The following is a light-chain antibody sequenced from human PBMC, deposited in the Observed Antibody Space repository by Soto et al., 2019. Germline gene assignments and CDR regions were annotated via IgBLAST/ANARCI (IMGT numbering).Light chain of an antibody. CDR3: MEALQSHT. CDR2: LGS. V-gene: IGKV2-28*01. Sequence: DIVMTQSPLSLPVTPGEPATISCRSSQSLLHSNGYTYLDWYVQKPGQSTQRLIYLGSNRASGVPDRFSGSGSGTDFTLKISTVEAEDVWVYYCMEALQSHTFGQGTKLEIK. CDR1: QSLLHSNGYTY. J-gene: IGKJ2*01.